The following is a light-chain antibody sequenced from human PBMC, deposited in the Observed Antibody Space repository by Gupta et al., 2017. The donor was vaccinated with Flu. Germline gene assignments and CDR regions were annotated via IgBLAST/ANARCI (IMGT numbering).Light chain of an antibody. CDR1: SSNIGSNT. V-gene: IGLV1-44*01. Sequence: QSVLTQPPSASRTPGQRVTVSCSGSSSNIGSNTVNWYQQLPGTAPKLLIYGNDKRPSGVPDRFSGSKSGSSASLAISGLQAEDEADYYCAAWDDTLDGYVFGSGTKVTVL. CDR2: GND. CDR3: AAWDDTLDGYV. J-gene: IGLJ1*01.